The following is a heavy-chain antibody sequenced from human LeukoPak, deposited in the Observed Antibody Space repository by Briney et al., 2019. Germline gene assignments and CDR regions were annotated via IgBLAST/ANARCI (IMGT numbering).Heavy chain of an antibody. CDR3: ARGEVTYYLDS. Sequence: GGSLRLSCSASGFTFTTYGMNWVRQAPGKGLEWVSGVHWNGENTNYADSVKGRFTVSRDNAKKVVYLQMDDLRVEDTALYYCARGEVTYYLDSWGQGTLVTVSS. D-gene: IGHD3-16*01. CDR1: GFTFTTYG. V-gene: IGHV3-20*04. J-gene: IGHJ4*02. CDR2: VHWNGENT.